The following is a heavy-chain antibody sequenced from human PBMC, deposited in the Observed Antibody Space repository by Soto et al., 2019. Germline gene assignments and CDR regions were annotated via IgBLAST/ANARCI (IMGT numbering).Heavy chain of an antibody. CDR1: GYTFTYRY. CDR3: ASPSRLAPFDAFDI. Sequence: GASVKVSCKASGYTFTYRYLHWVRQAPGQALEWMGWITPFNGNTNYAQKFQDRVTITRDRSMSTAYMELSSLRSEDTAMYYCASPSRLAPFDAFDIWGQGTMVTVSS. CDR2: ITPFNGNT. V-gene: IGHV1-45*02. D-gene: IGHD6-6*01. J-gene: IGHJ3*02.